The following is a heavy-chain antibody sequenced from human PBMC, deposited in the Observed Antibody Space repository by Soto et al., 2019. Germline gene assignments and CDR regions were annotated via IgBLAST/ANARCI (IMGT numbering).Heavy chain of an antibody. V-gene: IGHV1-18*01. CDR3: ARAAVDGPFKRYDSSGYYYYGMDV. Sequence: ASVKVSCKASGYTFTSYGISWVRQAPGQGLEWMGWISAYNGNANYAQKLQGRVTMTTDTSTSTAYMELSSLRSEDTAVYYCARAAVDGPFKRYDSSGYYYYGMDVWGQGTTVTVSS. CDR2: ISAYNGNA. D-gene: IGHD3-22*01. J-gene: IGHJ6*02. CDR1: GYTFTSYG.